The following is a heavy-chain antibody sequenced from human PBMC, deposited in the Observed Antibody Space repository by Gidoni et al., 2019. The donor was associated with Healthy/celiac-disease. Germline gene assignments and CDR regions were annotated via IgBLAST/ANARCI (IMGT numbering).Heavy chain of an antibody. CDR2: ISSSSSYI. CDR1: GFTFSSYS. D-gene: IGHD5-18*01. V-gene: IGHV3-21*01. J-gene: IGHJ4*02. Sequence: EVQLVESGGGLVKPGGSLRLSCAASGFTFSSYSMNWVRQAPGKGLEWVSSISSSSSYIYYADSVKGRFTISRDNAKNSLYLQMNSLRAEDTAVYYCARGYSYGTYGRDYWGQGTLVTVSS. CDR3: ARGYSYGTYGRDY.